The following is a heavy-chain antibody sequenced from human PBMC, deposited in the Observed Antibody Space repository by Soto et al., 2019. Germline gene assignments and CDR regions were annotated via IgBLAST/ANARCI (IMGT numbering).Heavy chain of an antibody. V-gene: IGHV5-51*01. CDR1: GYNFAGYW. D-gene: IGHD3-3*01. CDR2: IYPSDSDT. Sequence: GESLKISCKGSGYNFAGYWIAWVRQMPGKGLELMGIIYPSDSDTRYRPSFQGQVTISADKSISSAYLQWSSLRASDTAMYYCAIGGVSTRTFDDWGQGTPVTVAS. J-gene: IGHJ4*02. CDR3: AIGGVSTRTFDD.